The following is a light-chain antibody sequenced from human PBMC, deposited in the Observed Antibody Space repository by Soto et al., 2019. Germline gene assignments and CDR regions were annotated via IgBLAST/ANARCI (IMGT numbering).Light chain of an antibody. CDR1: SSNIGDNY. V-gene: IGLV1-51*02. CDR3: GTWDASLSGGV. J-gene: IGLJ3*02. CDR2: ENN. Sequence: QSVLTQPPSVSAAPGQTVTISCSGSSSNIGDNYVSWYQQLPGTAPKLLIYENNKRPSGTPDRFSGSKSGTSATLGITGLQTGDEADYYCGTWDASLSGGVFGGGTKLTVL.